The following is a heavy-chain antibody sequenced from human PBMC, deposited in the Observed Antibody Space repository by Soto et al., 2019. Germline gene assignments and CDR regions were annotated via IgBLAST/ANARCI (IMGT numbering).Heavy chain of an antibody. V-gene: IGHV3-53*04. CDR2: IYSGGST. CDR3: AREVGHGWFDP. J-gene: IGHJ5*02. CDR1: GFTVSSNY. Sequence: EVQLVESGGGLVQPGGSLRLSCAASGFTVSSNYMSWVRQAPGKGLEWVSVIYSGGSTYYANSVKGRFTISRHNSKNTLYLQMNSLRAEDTAVYYCAREVGHGWFDPWGQGTLVTVSS.